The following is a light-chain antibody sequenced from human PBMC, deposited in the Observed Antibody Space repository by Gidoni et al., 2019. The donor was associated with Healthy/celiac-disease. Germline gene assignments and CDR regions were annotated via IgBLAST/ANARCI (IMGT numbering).Light chain of an antibody. Sequence: DIQMTQSPSTLSASVGDRVTITCRASQSLSSWLAWYQQKPGKAPKLLIYKASSLESGVPSRFSGSGSGTEFTLTIISLQPDEFATYYCQQYNSNSYTFGQGTKLEIK. CDR2: KAS. J-gene: IGKJ2*01. CDR3: QQYNSNSYT. CDR1: QSLSSW. V-gene: IGKV1-5*03.